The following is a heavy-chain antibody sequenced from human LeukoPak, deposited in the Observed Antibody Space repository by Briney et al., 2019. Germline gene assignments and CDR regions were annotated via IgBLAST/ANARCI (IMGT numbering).Heavy chain of an antibody. CDR1: GGSISSSNW. CDR2: IYHSGST. CDR3: ARVYFDPSDRYRFDY. Sequence: SGTLSLTCGVSGGSISSSNWWSWVRQPPSKGLEWIGEIYHSGSTNYHPSLESRVTMSADKSKNQFSLTLTSVTAADTAVYYCARVYFDPSDRYRFDYWGQGILVTVSS. D-gene: IGHD3-9*01. V-gene: IGHV4-4*02. J-gene: IGHJ4*02.